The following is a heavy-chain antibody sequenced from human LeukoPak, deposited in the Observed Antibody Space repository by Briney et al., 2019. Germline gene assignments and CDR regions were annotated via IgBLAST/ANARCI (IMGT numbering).Heavy chain of an antibody. CDR2: INPNSGGT. D-gene: IGHD6-13*01. CDR3: ARLSGIAAAVGY. V-gene: IGHV1-2*02. CDR1: GYTFTGYY. J-gene: IGHJ4*02. Sequence: ASVKVPCKASGYTFTGYYMHWVRQAPGQGLEWMGWINPNSGGTNYAQKFQGRVTMTRDTSISTAYMELSRLRSDDTAVYYCARLSGIAAAVGYWGQGTLVTVSS.